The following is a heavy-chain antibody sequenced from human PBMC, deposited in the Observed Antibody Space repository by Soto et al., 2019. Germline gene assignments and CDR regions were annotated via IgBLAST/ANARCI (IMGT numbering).Heavy chain of an antibody. Sequence: GGSLRLSCAASGFTFSSYSMNWVRQAPGKGLEWVSSISSSSSYIYYADSVKGRFTISRDNAKNSLYLQMNSLRAEDTAVYYCARDRSSGYYYNAFDIWCQGTMVTVSS. CDR3: ARDRSSGYYYNAFDI. J-gene: IGHJ3*02. D-gene: IGHD3-22*01. CDR2: ISSSSSYI. CDR1: GFTFSSYS. V-gene: IGHV3-21*01.